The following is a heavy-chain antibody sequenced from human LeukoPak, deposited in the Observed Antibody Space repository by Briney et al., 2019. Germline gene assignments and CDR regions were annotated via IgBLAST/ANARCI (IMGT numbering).Heavy chain of an antibody. CDR3: VTDYSRNYLWFDY. D-gene: IGHD3-22*01. CDR1: GFAFSNTR. CDR2: IKIKSVGETT. V-gene: IGHV3-15*01. Sequence: PGGSLRLSCAAAGFAFSNTRMSWVRQAPGKGLEWVGHIKIKSVGETTTYAAPVKGRFNISRDDSKSTLYLQMDSLKTEDTAVYFCVTDYSRNYLWFDYWGQGTLVSVSS. J-gene: IGHJ4*02.